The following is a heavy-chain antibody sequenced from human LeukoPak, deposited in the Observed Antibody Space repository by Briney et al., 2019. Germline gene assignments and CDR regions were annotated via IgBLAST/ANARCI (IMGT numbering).Heavy chain of an antibody. CDR2: MSPNSGDT. CDR1: GYTFTSYD. J-gene: IGHJ4*02. CDR3: ARGPPNWGYDY. V-gene: IGHV1-8*01. Sequence: ASVEVSCTASGYTFTSYDFNWVRQATGQRPEWMGWMSPNSGDTGYAQKFQDRVTMTRNTSISTAYMELSSQRSDDTAVYYCARGPPNWGYDYWGPGTLVTVSS. D-gene: IGHD7-27*01.